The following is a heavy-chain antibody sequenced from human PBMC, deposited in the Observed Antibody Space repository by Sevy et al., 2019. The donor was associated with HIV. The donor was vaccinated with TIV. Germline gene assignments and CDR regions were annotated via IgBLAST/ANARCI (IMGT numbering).Heavy chain of an antibody. D-gene: IGHD2-2*01. V-gene: IGHV3-15*01. J-gene: IGHJ6*02. Sequence: GGSLRLSCAASGFTFSNAWMSWVRQAPGKGLEWVGRIKSKTDGGTTDYAAPVKGRFTISRDDSKNTLYLQMNSLKTADTAVYYCTTDPRESHIVVVPAAQFYYYYGMDVWGQGTTVTVSS. CDR1: GFTFSNAW. CDR2: IKSKTDGGTT. CDR3: TTDPRESHIVVVPAAQFYYYYGMDV.